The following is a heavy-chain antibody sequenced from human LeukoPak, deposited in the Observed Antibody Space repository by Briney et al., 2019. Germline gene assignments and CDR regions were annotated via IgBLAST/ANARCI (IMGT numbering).Heavy chain of an antibody. CDR3: AASITMFDY. J-gene: IGHJ4*02. D-gene: IGHD3-10*01. Sequence: PGGSLRLSCAASGFTVSSTYMSWVRQAPGKGLEWVANIKEDGSVKYYVESVKGRFTISRDNAKNSLYLQMNSLRAEDTAVYYCAASITMFDYWGRGTLVTVSS. CDR2: IKEDGSVK. V-gene: IGHV3-7*01. CDR1: GFTVSSTY.